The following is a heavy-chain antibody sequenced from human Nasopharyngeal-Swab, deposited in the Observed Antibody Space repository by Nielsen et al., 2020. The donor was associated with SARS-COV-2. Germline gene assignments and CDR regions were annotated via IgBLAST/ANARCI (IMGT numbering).Heavy chain of an antibody. D-gene: IGHD6-25*01. CDR3: ARGGVYYYGMDV. CDR1: GDSVSNNGAT. V-gene: IGHV6-1*01. J-gene: IGHJ6*02. CDR2: TYYRSKWKS. Sequence: SETLSLTCVISGDSVSNNGATWNWIRQSTSRGLEWLGRTYYRSKWKSDYAVSVTSRLTINPDTSKNQFSLQLSSVTPEDTAIYYCARGGVYYYGMDVWGQGTTVTVSS.